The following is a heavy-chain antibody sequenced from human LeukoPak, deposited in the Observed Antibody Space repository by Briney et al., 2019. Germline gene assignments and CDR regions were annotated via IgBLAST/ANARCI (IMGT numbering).Heavy chain of an antibody. D-gene: IGHD2-2*01. Sequence: SETLSLTCAVYGGSFSGYYWSWIRQPPRKGLEWIGEINHSGSTNYNPSLKSRVTISVDTSKNQLSLKLSSVTAADTAVYYCARERNYCSSTSCYGFFDYWGQGTLVTVSS. CDR3: ARERNYCSSTSCYGFFDY. CDR1: GGSFSGYY. J-gene: IGHJ4*02. CDR2: INHSGST. V-gene: IGHV4-34*01.